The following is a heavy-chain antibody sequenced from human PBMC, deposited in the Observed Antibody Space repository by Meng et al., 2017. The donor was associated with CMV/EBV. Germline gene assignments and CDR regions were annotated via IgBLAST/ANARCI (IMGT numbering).Heavy chain of an antibody. V-gene: IGHV4-59*01. CDR1: GGSISSYY. D-gene: IGHD2-2*01. CDR2: IYYSGST. J-gene: IGHJ4*02. Sequence: GSLRLSCTVSGGSISSYYWSWIRQPPGKGLEWIGYIYYSGSTNYNPSLKSRVTISVDTSKNQFSLKLSSVTAADTAVYYCARVAGDVVVPAATQYYFDYWGQGTLVTVSS. CDR3: ARVAGDVVVPAATQYYFDY.